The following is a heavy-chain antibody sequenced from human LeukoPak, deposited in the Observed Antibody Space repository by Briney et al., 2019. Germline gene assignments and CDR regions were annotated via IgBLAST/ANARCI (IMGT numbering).Heavy chain of an antibody. D-gene: IGHD4-17*01. CDR3: ARDRTTVTTVTTPYYYYYGMDV. Sequence: ASVKVSCKASGYTFTSYGISWVRQAPGQGLEWMGWISAYNGNTNYAQKFQGRVTMTTDTSTSTAYMELRSLRSDDTAVYYCARDRTTVTTVTTPYYYYYGMDVWGQGTTVTVSS. V-gene: IGHV1-18*01. CDR1: GYTFTSYG. J-gene: IGHJ6*02. CDR2: ISAYNGNT.